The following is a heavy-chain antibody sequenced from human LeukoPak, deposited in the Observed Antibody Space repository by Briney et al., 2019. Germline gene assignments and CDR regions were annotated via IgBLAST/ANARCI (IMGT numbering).Heavy chain of an antibody. V-gene: IGHV4-61*01. CDR2: IYHSGST. CDR1: GVSVSSNIYY. Sequence: SETLSLTCTVSGVSVSSNIYYWTWIRQPPGKGLEWIGYIYHSGSTNYNPSLKSRVTISVVTTKNQFSLKLASLTAADMSGYYFAREDSNGYFGYWGQGTLVTVSS. J-gene: IGHJ4*02. CDR3: AREDSNGYFGY. D-gene: IGHD3-22*01.